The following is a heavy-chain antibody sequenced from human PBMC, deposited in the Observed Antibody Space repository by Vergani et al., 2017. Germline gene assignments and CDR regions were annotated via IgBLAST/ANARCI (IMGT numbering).Heavy chain of an antibody. D-gene: IGHD5-18*01. Sequence: QVQLQQWGAGLLKPSETLSLTCAVYGGSFSGYYWSWIRQPPGKGLEWIGEINHSGRTNYNPSLKSRVTISVDTSKNQFSLKLSSVTAADTAVYYCARGRIQLWLRDARYFDLWGRGTLVTVSS. CDR2: INHSGRT. V-gene: IGHV4-34*01. CDR1: GGSFSGYY. CDR3: ARGRIQLWLRDARYFDL. J-gene: IGHJ2*01.